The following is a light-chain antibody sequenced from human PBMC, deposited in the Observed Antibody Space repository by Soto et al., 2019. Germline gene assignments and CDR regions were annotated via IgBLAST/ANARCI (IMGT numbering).Light chain of an antibody. CDR3: QQSDHSSRSA. V-gene: IGKV3D-15*01. CDR1: QSVGDK. J-gene: IGKJ1*01. CDR2: GAS. Sequence: VMTKSLATLSVSQGERATLSCRASQSVGDKLAWYQQKPGQAPRLLIYGASSRPTGIPARFSGSGSGTEFTLTISSLRYEDSAIYFCQQSDHSSRSALAQGTKVHI.